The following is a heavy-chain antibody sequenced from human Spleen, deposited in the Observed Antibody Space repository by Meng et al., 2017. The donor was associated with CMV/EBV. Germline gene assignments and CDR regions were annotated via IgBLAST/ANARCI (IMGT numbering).Heavy chain of an antibody. D-gene: IGHD3-10*01. CDR2: ISSTSSTT. V-gene: IGHV3-48*04. Sequence: GGSLRLSCSASGFTFNSHCMNWVRQAPGKGLEWVSYISSTSSTTYYADSVKGRFTISRDNSKNTLSLQMNSLRAEDTAVYYCAKSPYYYVSGDYYYGMDVWGQGTTVTVSS. CDR3: AKSPYYYVSGDYYYGMDV. CDR1: GFTFNSHC. J-gene: IGHJ6*02.